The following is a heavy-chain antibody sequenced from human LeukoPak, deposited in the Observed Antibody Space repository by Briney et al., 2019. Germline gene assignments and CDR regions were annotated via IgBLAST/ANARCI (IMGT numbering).Heavy chain of an antibody. CDR2: IRSSGSGSTT. CDR1: GLTFSSHS. Sequence: GGSLRLSCAASGLTFSSHSMNWVRQAPGQGLEWISHIRSSGSGSTTYYTDSVKGRFTISRDDATNSLYLQMNSLRGEDTAVYYCASWAGTAAGFSGPFDFWGQGTLVTVSS. J-gene: IGHJ4*02. D-gene: IGHD6-13*01. CDR3: ASWAGTAAGFSGPFDF. V-gene: IGHV3-48*01.